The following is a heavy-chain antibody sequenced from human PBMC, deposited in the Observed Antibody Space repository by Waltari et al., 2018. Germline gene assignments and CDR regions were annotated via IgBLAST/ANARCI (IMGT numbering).Heavy chain of an antibody. CDR1: GFTFTNYW. J-gene: IGHJ4*02. D-gene: IGHD4-17*01. CDR2: IDNDGGST. Sequence: EAQLVESGGDLVQPGGSLRLSCAASGFTFTNYWMHWVRQVPGKGLVWVSRIDNDGGSTIYADSVEGRFSISRDNAKNSLYLQMNSLRDEDTAVYYCVRDRHGDYLRYFDSWGQGNLVTVSS. CDR3: VRDRHGDYLRYFDS. V-gene: IGHV3-74*01.